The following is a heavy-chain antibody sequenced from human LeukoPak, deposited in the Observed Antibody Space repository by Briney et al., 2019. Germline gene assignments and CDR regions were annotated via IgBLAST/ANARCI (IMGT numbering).Heavy chain of an antibody. J-gene: IGHJ6*03. V-gene: IGHV3-53*01. CDR1: GFLVNTNY. Sequence: GGSLRLSCAASGFLVNTNYMTWVRQAPGRGLEWVSFIYADGNTYYADSVQGRFTISRDNAKNTLYLQMNSLRAEDTALYYCARVARGDYYYYYMDVWGKGTTVTVSS. CDR2: IYADGNT. D-gene: IGHD3-10*01. CDR3: ARVARGDYYYYYMDV.